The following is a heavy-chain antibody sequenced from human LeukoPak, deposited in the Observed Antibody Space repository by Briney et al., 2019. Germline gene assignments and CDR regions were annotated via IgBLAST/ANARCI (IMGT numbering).Heavy chain of an antibody. CDR2: MNPNSGNT. Sequence: ASVKVSCKASGYTFTSYDINWVRQATGQGLEWMGWMNPNSGNTGYAQKFQGRVTMTRNTSIRTAYMELSSLRSEDTAVYYCARGFRGRYYDFWSGYRPPRWFDPWGQGTLVTVSP. V-gene: IGHV1-8*01. D-gene: IGHD3-3*01. CDR3: ARGFRGRYYDFWSGYRPPRWFDP. CDR1: GYTFTSYD. J-gene: IGHJ5*02.